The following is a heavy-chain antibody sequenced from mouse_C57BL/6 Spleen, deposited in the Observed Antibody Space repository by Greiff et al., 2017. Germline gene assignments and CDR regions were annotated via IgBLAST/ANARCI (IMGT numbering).Heavy chain of an antibody. V-gene: IGHV5-9-1*02. J-gene: IGHJ3*01. CDR3: TRDGGLYDGYYGAY. D-gene: IGHD2-3*01. CDR2: ISSGGDYI. CDR1: GFTFSSYA. Sequence: EVQLVESGEGLVKPGGSLKLSCAASGFTFSSYAMSWVRQTPEKRLEWVAYISSGGDYIYYADTVKGRFTISRDTARNTLYLQMSSLKSEDTAMYYCTRDGGLYDGYYGAYWGQGTLVTVSA.